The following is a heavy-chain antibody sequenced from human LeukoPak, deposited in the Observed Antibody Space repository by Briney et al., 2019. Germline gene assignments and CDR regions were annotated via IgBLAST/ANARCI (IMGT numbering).Heavy chain of an antibody. Sequence: SVKVSCKASGGTFSSYAISWVRQAPGQGLEWMGGIIPIFGTANYAQKFQGRATITADESTSTAYMELSSLRSEDTAVYYCARXRVPPXSLLWSWGQXXXXXVSS. V-gene: IGHV1-69*13. CDR3: ARXRVPPXSLLWS. CDR1: GGTFSSYA. CDR2: IIPIFGTA. J-gene: IGHJ4*02. D-gene: IGHD3-10*01.